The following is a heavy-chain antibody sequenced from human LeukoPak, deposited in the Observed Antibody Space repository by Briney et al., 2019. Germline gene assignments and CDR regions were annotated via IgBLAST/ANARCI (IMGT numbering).Heavy chain of an antibody. CDR2: IYYSGST. V-gene: IGHV4-39*01. CDR3: ASGRITMIVVVKGPFDY. Sequence: SETLSLTCTVSGDSMSSYYWGWIRQPPGKGLEWIGSIYYSGSTYYNPSLKSRVTISVDTSKNQFSLKLSSVTAADTAVYYCASGRITMIVVVKGPFDYWGQGTLVTVSS. D-gene: IGHD3-22*01. J-gene: IGHJ4*02. CDR1: GDSMSSYY.